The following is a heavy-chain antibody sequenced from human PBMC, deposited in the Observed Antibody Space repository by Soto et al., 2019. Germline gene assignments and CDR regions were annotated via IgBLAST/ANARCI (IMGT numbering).Heavy chain of an antibody. V-gene: IGHV4-34*01. CDR2: INHSGNT. CDR1: CGSFSGYY. Sequence: SETLSLTCAVYCGSFSGYYWSWIRQPPGKGLEWIGEINHSGNTNYNPSLKSRVTISVDTSKNQFSLKLSSVTAADTAVYYCARVQRRSNLHDYWGQGTLVTVSS. CDR3: ARVQRRSNLHDY. D-gene: IGHD4-4*01. J-gene: IGHJ4*02.